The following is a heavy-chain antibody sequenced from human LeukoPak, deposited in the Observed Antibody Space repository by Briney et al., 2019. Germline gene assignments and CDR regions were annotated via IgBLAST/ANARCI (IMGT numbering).Heavy chain of an antibody. V-gene: IGHV6-1*01. CDR2: TYYRSTWYN. J-gene: IGHJ5*02. Sequence: SQTLLLTCAISGDSVSSNSVTWNWIRQSPSRGLEWLGRTYYRSTWYNDYAVSVRGRITVNPDTSKNQFSLHLNSVAPEDTAVFYCARRLTQYDCFDPWGQGILVTVSS. CDR1: GDSVSSNSVT. CDR3: ARRLTQYDCFDP. D-gene: IGHD2-2*01.